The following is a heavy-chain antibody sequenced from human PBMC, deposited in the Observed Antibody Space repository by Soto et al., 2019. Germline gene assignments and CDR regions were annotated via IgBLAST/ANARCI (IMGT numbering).Heavy chain of an antibody. CDR3: AHRVRFYYGSGSYYSLFDY. J-gene: IGHJ4*02. V-gene: IGHV2-5*01. CDR1: GFSLSTSGVG. D-gene: IGHD3-10*01. CDR2: IYWNDDK. Sequence: SGPTLVKPTQTLTLTCTFSGFSLSTSGVGVGWIRQPPGKALEWLALIYWNDDKRYSPSLKSRLTITKDTSKNQVLLTVTNMDPVDTATYYCAHRVRFYYGSGSYYSLFDYWGQGTLVTVSS.